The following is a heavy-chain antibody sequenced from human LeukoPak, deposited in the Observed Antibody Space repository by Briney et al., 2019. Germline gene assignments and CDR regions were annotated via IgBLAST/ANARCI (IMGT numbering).Heavy chain of an antibody. J-gene: IGHJ4*02. D-gene: IGHD1-26*01. Sequence: PGGSLRLSCAASGFAFSSYGMHWVRQAPGKGLEWVAVIWYDGSNKYYADSVKGRFTISRDNSKNTLYLQMNSLRAEDTAVYYCARPARGVGASDFDYWGQGTLVTVSS. CDR2: IWYDGSNK. CDR1: GFAFSSYG. V-gene: IGHV3-30*19. CDR3: ARPARGVGASDFDY.